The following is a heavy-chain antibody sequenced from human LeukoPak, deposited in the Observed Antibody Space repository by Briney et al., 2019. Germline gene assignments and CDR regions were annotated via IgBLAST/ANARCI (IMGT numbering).Heavy chain of an antibody. Sequence: ASVKVSCKASGYTFTSYDINWVRQATGQGLEWMGWMNPNSGNTGYAQKFQGRVTKTRNTSISTAYMELSSLRSEDTAVYYCARVGSSSWYRDDAFDIWGQGTMVTVSS. D-gene: IGHD6-13*01. CDR1: GYTFTSYD. V-gene: IGHV1-8*01. J-gene: IGHJ3*02. CDR2: MNPNSGNT. CDR3: ARVGSSSWYRDDAFDI.